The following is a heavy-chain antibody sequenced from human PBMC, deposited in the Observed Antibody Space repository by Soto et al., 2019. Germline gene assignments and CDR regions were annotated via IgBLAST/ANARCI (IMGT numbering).Heavy chain of an antibody. CDR3: VRGRSYSVYDF. Sequence: PSETVSLTCTVSGGSISGHSWVWIRQPAGRGLEWIGHIYPSGSTSYNPSLRSRVTMSLDTSTNKIFLNLTSVTAADTAVFYCVRGRSYSVYDFWGPGTLVTVSS. V-gene: IGHV4-4*07. J-gene: IGHJ4*02. CDR2: IYPSGST. D-gene: IGHD5-12*01. CDR1: GGSISGHS.